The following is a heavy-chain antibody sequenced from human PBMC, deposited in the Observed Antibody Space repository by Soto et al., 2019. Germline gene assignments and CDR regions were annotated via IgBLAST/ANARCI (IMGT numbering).Heavy chain of an antibody. Sequence: ASVKVSCKASGYIFTNYDINWVRQATGQGLEYLGWINPNSGNTGYVQKFKGRVTMTRNTSINTAYMELNSLRSEDTAVYYCARGIKYGDYSTWFDPWGPGTLVTVSS. D-gene: IGHD4-17*01. CDR3: ARGIKYGDYSTWFDP. V-gene: IGHV1-8*01. CDR1: GYIFTNYD. CDR2: INPNSGNT. J-gene: IGHJ5*02.